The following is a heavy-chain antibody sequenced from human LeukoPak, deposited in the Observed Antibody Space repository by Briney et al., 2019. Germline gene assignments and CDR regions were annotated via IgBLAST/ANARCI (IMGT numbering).Heavy chain of an antibody. CDR2: IIPIFGTA. J-gene: IGHJ4*02. CDR1: GGTFSSYA. D-gene: IGHD4-23*01. V-gene: IGHV1-69*06. CDR3: ARDDYGGNFDY. Sequence: ASVKVSCKASGGTFSSYAISWVRQAPGQGLEWMGGIIPIFGTANYAQKFQGRVTITADKSTSTAYMELSSLRSEDTAVYYCARDDYGGNFDYWGQGTLVTVSS.